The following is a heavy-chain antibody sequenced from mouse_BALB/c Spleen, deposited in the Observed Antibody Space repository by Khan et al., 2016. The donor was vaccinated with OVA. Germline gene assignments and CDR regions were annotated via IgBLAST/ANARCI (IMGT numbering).Heavy chain of an antibody. CDR2: IYPGSDNA. CDR3: ARGDGYYVYFDY. V-gene: IGHV1-81*01. Sequence: QVQLQQSGPELVKPGASVKMSCKASGYTFTYYVITWVKQRTGQGLEWIGEIYPGSDNAYYNERLKGKATLTADQSSNTTHMQLSSLTSEDSAVYVCARGDGYYVYFDYWGQGTTLTVSS. J-gene: IGHJ2*01. D-gene: IGHD2-3*01. CDR1: GYTFTYYV.